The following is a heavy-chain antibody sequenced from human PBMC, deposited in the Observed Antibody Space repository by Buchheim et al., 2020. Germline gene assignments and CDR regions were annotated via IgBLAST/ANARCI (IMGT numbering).Heavy chain of an antibody. D-gene: IGHD1-26*01. V-gene: IGHV1-2*02. CDR3: ARSPVCGGKYLSHYLFGMDV. CDR2: INPLSGDT. J-gene: IGHJ6*02. CDR1: GYTFSDYY. Sequence: QVQLVQSGAEVKKPGASVKVSCKASGYTFSDYYIHWVRQAPGQGLEWLGWINPLSGDTNYLQKVQDRVSMTRDTSISTAYMEVTRLSSDDTAVYYCARSPVCGGKYLSHYLFGMDVWGQGTT.